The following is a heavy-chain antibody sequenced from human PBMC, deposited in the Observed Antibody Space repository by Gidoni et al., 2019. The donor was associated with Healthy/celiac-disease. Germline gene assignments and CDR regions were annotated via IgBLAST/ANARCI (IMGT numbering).Heavy chain of an antibody. CDR3: ASLAGFYSSSYYYGMDV. V-gene: IGHV4-34*01. CDR2: INHSGST. J-gene: IGHJ6*02. D-gene: IGHD6-6*01. CDR1: GGSFSGYY. Sequence: QVQLQQWGAGLLKPSETLSLTCAVYGGSFSGYYWSWIRQPPGKGLEWIGEINHSGSTNYNPSLKSRVTISVDTSKNQFSLKLSSVTAADTAVYYCASLAGFYSSSYYYGMDVWGQGTTVTVSS.